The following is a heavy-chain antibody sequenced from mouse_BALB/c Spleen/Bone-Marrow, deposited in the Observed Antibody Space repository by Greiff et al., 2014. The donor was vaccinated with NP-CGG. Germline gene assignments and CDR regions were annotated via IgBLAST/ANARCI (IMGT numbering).Heavy chain of an antibody. CDR2: IYPGDGDT. J-gene: IGHJ4*01. Sequence: QVQLQQSGAELARPGASVKLSCKASGYTFTSYWMQWVKQRPGQGLEWIGAIYPGDGDTSYTQKFRGKATLTADKSSNTAYMQLSSLTSEDSAVYFCASPYGNYDAMDYWGQGTSVTVSS. D-gene: IGHD2-1*01. V-gene: IGHV1-87*01. CDR1: GYTFTSYW. CDR3: ASPYGNYDAMDY.